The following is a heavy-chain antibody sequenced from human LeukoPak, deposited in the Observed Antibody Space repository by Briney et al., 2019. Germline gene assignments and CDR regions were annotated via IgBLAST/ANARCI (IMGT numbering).Heavy chain of an antibody. CDR1: GVTFSSYA. CDR3: ARDWKVNYFDY. D-gene: IGHD1-1*01. J-gene: IGHJ4*02. CDR2: IIPILGIA. Sequence: SVKVSCKASGVTFSSYAISWVRQAPGQGLEWMGKIIPILGIANYAQKFQGRVTITADKSTSTAYMELSSLRSEDTAVYYCARDWKVNYFDYWGQGTLVTVSS. V-gene: IGHV1-69*04.